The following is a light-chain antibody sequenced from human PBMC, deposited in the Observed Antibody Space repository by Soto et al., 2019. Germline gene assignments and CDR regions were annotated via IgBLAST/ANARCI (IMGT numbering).Light chain of an antibody. V-gene: IGKV1-12*01. CDR2: SAS. Sequence: IQMTQSPSSVSASVGDRVTITCRASQDISTWLAWFQQKPGKAPKLLISSASNLHSGVPSRFSGSGSGTDFTLTITSLQPEDFATYYCQQANSFLFTFGGGTKVDIK. CDR1: QDISTW. CDR3: QQANSFLFT. J-gene: IGKJ4*01.